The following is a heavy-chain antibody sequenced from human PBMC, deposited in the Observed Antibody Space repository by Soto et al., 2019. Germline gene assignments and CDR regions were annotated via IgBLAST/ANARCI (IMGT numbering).Heavy chain of an antibody. V-gene: IGHV4-39*01. J-gene: IGHJ4*02. CDR1: GGSISSSSYF. D-gene: IGHD2-15*01. CDR3: ARHDFMVARQPGHFDY. CDR2: IYYSGRT. Sequence: SETLSLTCTVSGGSISSSSYFWGWIRQPPGKGLEWIGSIYYSGRTYYNPSLKSRVTISVDTSKNQFSLRLSSVTAADTAVYYCARHDFMVARQPGHFDYWGQGTLVTVSS.